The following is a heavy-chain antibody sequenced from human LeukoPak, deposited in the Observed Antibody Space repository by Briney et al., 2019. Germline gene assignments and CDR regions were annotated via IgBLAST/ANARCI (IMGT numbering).Heavy chain of an antibody. CDR2: IRQDGSEK. CDR1: GFTFTDYW. D-gene: IGHD6-13*01. V-gene: IGHV3-7*01. CDR3: ARDGTAAGLYFDL. Sequence: GGSPRLSCEVSGFTFTDYWMNWVRQAPGKGPEWVASIRQDGSEKTYVDSVKGRFTTSRDNTKNSLSLQLNGLRAEDTAVYYCARDGTAAGLYFDLWGQGTLVTVSS. J-gene: IGHJ4*01.